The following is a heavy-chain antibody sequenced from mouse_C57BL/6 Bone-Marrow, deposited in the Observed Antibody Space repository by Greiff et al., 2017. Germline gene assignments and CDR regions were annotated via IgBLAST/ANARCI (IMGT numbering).Heavy chain of an antibody. CDR2: IYPGSGST. V-gene: IGHV1-55*01. CDR3: ARSYYSNFHY. Sequence: QQPGAELVKPGASVKMSCKASGYTFTSYWITWVKQRPGQGLEWVGDIYPGSGSTNYNEKFKSKATLTVDTSSSTAYMQLSSLTSEDSAVYYCARSYYSNFHYWGQGTTLTVSS. J-gene: IGHJ2*01. D-gene: IGHD2-5*01. CDR1: GYTFTSYW.